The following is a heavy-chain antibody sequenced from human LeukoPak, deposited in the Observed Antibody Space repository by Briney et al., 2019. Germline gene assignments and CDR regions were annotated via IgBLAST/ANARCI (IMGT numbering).Heavy chain of an antibody. CDR3: ARLAYYLDSSGYYLYYFDN. D-gene: IGHD3-22*01. J-gene: IGHJ4*02. CDR2: ISHSGSS. Sequence: SETLSLTCAVYGESFSSYYWSWIRQPPGKGLQWIGEISHSGSSNYNPSLKSRVTMSVDMSKNQFSLKLSSVTAADTAVYFCARLAYYLDSSGYYLYYFDNWGQGTPVTVSS. CDR1: GESFSSYY. V-gene: IGHV4-34*01.